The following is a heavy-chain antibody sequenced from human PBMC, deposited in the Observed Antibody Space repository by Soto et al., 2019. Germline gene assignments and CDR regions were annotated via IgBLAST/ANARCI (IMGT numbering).Heavy chain of an antibody. CDR3: ARRGRDDYFATFDY. J-gene: IGHJ4*02. CDR1: GYTFTNYW. Sequence: GESLKISCKGSGYTFTNYWIGWVRQMPGKGLEWMGIISPSDSDIRYSPSFQGQVTISADKSISTASLQWSSLRASDTAMYYCARRGRDDYFATFDYWGLGTLVTVSS. V-gene: IGHV5-51*01. D-gene: IGHD4-17*01. CDR2: ISPSDSDI.